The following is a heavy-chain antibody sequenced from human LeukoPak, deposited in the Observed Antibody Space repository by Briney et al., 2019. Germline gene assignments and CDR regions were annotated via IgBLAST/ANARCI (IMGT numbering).Heavy chain of an antibody. CDR2: INHSGST. V-gene: IGHV4-34*01. J-gene: IGHJ4*02. D-gene: IGHD5-18*01. CDR1: GGSFSGYY. CDR3: ARSRLPEQRGYLEFDY. Sequence: TSETLSLTCAVYGGSFSGYYWSWIRQPSGKGLEWIGEINHSGSTNYNPSLKSRVTISVDTSKNQFSLKLSSVTAADTAVYYCARSRLPEQRGYLEFDYWGQGTLVTVSS.